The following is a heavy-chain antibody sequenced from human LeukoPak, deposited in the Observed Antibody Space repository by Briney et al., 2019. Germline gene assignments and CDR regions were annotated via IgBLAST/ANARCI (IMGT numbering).Heavy chain of an antibody. CDR3: ARASRGGYSYGRKNYYYYYMDV. CDR1: GFTFSSYS. V-gene: IGHV3-21*01. D-gene: IGHD5-18*01. Sequence: GGSLRLSCAASGFTFSSYSMKWVRQAPGKGLEWVSSISSSSSYIYYTDSGKGRFTISRDNAKNSLYLQMNSLSAEDTAVYYCARASRGGYSYGRKNYYYYYMDVWGKGTTVTVSS. CDR2: ISSSSSYI. J-gene: IGHJ6*03.